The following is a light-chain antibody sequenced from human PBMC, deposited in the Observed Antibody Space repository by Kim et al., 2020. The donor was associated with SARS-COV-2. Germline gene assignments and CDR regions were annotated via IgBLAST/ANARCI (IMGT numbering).Light chain of an antibody. CDR1: QYISSN. J-gene: IGKJ1*01. CDR3: QQYYNWRWT. V-gene: IGKV3D-15*01. Sequence: ERVLTQSPATLSVSPEERVTLSCRASQYISSNLAWYQHKPGQAPRLLIHGASTRATGIPARFSGSGSGTDFTLTISSLQSEDFAVYYCQQYYNWRWTFGQGTKVDIK. CDR2: GAS.